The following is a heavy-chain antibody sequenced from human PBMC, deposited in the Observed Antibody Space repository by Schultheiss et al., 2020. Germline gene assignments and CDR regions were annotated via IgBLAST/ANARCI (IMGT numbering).Heavy chain of an antibody. CDR2: MNSDGSST. CDR1: GFTFRNYW. V-gene: IGHV3-74*01. D-gene: IGHD1-26*01. Sequence: GESLKISCAASGFTFRNYWMHWVRQAPGKGLVWVSRMNSDGSSTTYADSVKGRFTISRDNSKNTLYLQMNSLRPEDTAVYYCAGSVGATWGQGTLVTVSS. J-gene: IGHJ4*02. CDR3: AGSVGAT.